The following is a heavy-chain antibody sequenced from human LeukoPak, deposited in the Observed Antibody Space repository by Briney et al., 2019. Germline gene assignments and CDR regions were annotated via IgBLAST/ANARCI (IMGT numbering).Heavy chain of an antibody. D-gene: IGHD3-22*01. CDR2: INHSGST. J-gene: IGHJ6*02. CDR3: ARGTSLYSSGYYPFYYYYGMDV. Sequence: PSETLPLTCAVYGGSFSGYYWSWIRQPPGKGLEWIGEINHSGSTNYNPSLKSRVTISVDTSKNQFSLKLSSVTAADTAVYYCARGTSLYSSGYYPFYYYYGMDVWGQGTTVTVSS. V-gene: IGHV4-34*01. CDR1: GGSFSGYY.